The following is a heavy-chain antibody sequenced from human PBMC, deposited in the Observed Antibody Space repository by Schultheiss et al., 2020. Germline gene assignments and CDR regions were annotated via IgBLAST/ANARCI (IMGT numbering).Heavy chain of an antibody. CDR3: VRDRGEYCSGGTCNGLGY. D-gene: IGHD2-15*01. CDR1: GFTFSSYA. Sequence: GGSLRLSCAASGFTFSSYAMSWVRQAPGKGLEWVSAISGSGGSTYYADSVKGRFTISRDNSKNTLYLQMNSLRPEDTALYYCVRDRGEYCSGGTCNGLGYWGQGALVTVSS. CDR2: ISGSGGST. J-gene: IGHJ4*02. V-gene: IGHV3-23*01.